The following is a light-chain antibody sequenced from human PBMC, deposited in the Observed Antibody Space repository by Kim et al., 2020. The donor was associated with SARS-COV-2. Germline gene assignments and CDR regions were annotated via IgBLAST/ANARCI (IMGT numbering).Light chain of an antibody. CDR2: DAS. V-gene: IGKV3-11*01. CDR1: QGVSNY. J-gene: IGKJ1*01. CDR3: HQRSSWPGT. Sequence: EIVLTQSPATLSLSPGDRATLSCRASQGVSNYLVWYQQKPGQAPRLLISDASNRATGIPARFSGSGSGTDFTLTISSLEPEDFTFYYCHQRSSWPGTFGQGTKVDIK.